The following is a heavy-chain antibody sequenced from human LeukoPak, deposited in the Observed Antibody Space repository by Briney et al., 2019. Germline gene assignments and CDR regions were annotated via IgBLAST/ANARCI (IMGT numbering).Heavy chain of an antibody. V-gene: IGHV4-4*07. J-gene: IGHJ2*01. Sequence: SETLSLTCTVSGGSISSYYWSWIRQPAGKGLEWIGRIYTSGSTNYNPSLKGRVTMSVDTSKNQFSLKLSSVTAADTAVYYCARDPNYGDYLADWYFDLWGRGTLVTVSS. CDR1: GGSISSYY. CDR2: IYTSGST. D-gene: IGHD4-17*01. CDR3: ARDPNYGDYLADWYFDL.